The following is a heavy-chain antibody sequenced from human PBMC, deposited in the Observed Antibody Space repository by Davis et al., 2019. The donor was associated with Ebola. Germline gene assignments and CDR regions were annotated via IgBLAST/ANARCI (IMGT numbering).Heavy chain of an antibody. CDR1: GFMFSSYA. V-gene: IGHV3-64D*06. Sequence: GESLKISCSVSGFMFSSYAMHWVRQAPGKGLQYVSGITNNGGSTYYADSVKGRFIISRDNSKNTLYLQMSSLRIEDTAVYYCAKGAALGNWGQGTLVTVSS. CDR2: ITNNGGST. J-gene: IGHJ4*02. D-gene: IGHD6-13*01. CDR3: AKGAALGN.